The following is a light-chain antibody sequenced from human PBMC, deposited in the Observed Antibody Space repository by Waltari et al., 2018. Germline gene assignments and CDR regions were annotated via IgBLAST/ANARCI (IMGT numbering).Light chain of an antibody. V-gene: IGLV1-47*01. CDR3: ASWDDSHYV. CDR2: RNN. Sequence: QSVLTQPPSASGTPGQRVSISCSGGPAHPGSNALYWYQQFPGMAPKLLIYRNNQRPSGVPDRFSGSKFGTSASLAISGLRSEDEAVYYCASWDDSHYVFGTGTKVTVL. CDR1: PAHPGSNA. J-gene: IGLJ1*01.